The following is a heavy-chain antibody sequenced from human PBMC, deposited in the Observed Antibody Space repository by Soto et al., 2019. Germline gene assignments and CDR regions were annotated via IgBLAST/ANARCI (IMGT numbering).Heavy chain of an antibody. J-gene: IGHJ2*01. CDR3: AREWLGGLGHYFDL. CDR1: GASVSSGSFY. D-gene: IGHD3-10*01. CDR2: IYYSGRA. Sequence: QVHLQESGPGLVKPSETLSLTCTVSGASVSSGSFYWSWIRQSPGKGLEWIANIYYSGRANYNSSLHSRVTMSVDTSNNQFSLKLSSLTAADTAVYYCAREWLGGLGHYFDLWGRGHLVTVSS. V-gene: IGHV4-61*01.